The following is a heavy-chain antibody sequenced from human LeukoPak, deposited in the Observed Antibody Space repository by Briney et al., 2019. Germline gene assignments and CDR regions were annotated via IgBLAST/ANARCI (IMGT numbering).Heavy chain of an antibody. V-gene: IGHV4-4*07. J-gene: IGHJ3*02. D-gene: IGHD6-13*01. CDR2: IYTSGTT. CDR1: GDSISNYY. Sequence: SETLSLTCTVSGDSISNYYWTWIRQPAGKGREWIGRIYTSGTTNYSPSLKGRVTMSVDTSKNQFSLKLSSVTAADTAVYYCARSLAAAEFDIWGQGTMVTVSS. CDR3: ARSLAAAEFDI.